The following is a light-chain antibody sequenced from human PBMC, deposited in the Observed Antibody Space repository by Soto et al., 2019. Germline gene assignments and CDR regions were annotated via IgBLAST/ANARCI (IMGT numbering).Light chain of an antibody. Sequence: EIVLTQSPGTLSLSPGERATLSCRASQSVSSSDLAWYQQKPGQAPRLLIYGASSRATGIRDRFSGSGYGTDFTLTISRLEPEDFAVYYCHQYYSSPLTLSGGTHVEIK. CDR3: HQYYSSPLT. V-gene: IGKV3-20*01. J-gene: IGKJ4*01. CDR1: QSVSSSD. CDR2: GAS.